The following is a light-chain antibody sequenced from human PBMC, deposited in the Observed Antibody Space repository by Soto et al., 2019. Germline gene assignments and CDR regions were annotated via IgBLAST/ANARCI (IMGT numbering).Light chain of an antibody. V-gene: IGKV1-9*01. CDR2: SAS. Sequence: DIQLTQSPSFLSASLGDTVTITCRASQGISTYLAWYQQKSGKAPKVLIHSASTLQSGVPSRFSGSGSGTEFTLTNRNLQPVDFATYYCKRLNSYGATFGGGTRVEIK. CDR3: KRLNSYGAT. J-gene: IGKJ4*01. CDR1: QGISTY.